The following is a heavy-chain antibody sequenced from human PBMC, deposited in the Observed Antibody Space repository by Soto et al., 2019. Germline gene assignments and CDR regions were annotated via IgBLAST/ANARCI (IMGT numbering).Heavy chain of an antibody. CDR3: AKDRMYGSGADEYYYYGMDV. CDR2: ISYDGSNK. J-gene: IGHJ6*01. D-gene: IGHD3-10*01. CDR1: GFTFSSYG. Sequence: QVQLVESGGGVVQPGRSLRLSCAASGFTFSSYGMHWVRQAPGKGLEWVAVISYDGSNKYYADSVKGRFTISRDNSKNTLYLQMNSLRAEDTAVYYCAKDRMYGSGADEYYYYGMDVW. V-gene: IGHV3-30*18.